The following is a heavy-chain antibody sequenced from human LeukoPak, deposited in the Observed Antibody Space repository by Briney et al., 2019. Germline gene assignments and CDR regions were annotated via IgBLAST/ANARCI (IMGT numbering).Heavy chain of an antibody. CDR2: IYYSGST. D-gene: IGHD4-23*01. Sequence: TLSLACTVSGGSISSGGYYWSWIRQHPGKGLEWIGYIYYSGSTYYNPSLKSRVTISVDTSMNQFSLKLSSVTAADTAVYYCARAPDYGGNFDYWGQGTLVTVSS. V-gene: IGHV4-31*03. CDR1: GGSISSGGYY. J-gene: IGHJ4*02. CDR3: ARAPDYGGNFDY.